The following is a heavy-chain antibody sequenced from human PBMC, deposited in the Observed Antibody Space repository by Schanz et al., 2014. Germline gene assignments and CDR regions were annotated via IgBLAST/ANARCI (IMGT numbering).Heavy chain of an antibody. J-gene: IGHJ4*02. D-gene: IGHD3-9*01. CDR1: GFTFSSYA. CDR2: LSGSGGST. Sequence: EVQLLESGGGLVQPGGSLRLSCAASGFTFSSYAMSWVRQAPGKGLEWVSALSGSGGSTYYADSVKGRFTISRDNSKSALYLQTNSLRAEDTAVYYCAKQIHYDILSVTRNWGQGTLVTVSS. CDR3: AKQIHYDILSVTRN. V-gene: IGHV3-23*01.